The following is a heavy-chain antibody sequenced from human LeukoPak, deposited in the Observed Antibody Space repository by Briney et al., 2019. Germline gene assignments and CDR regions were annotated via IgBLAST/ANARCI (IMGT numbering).Heavy chain of an antibody. V-gene: IGHV4-61*02. CDR3: ARVSGGTRDY. D-gene: IGHD2-15*01. CDR1: GGSISSGSYY. Sequence: SQTLSLTCTVSGGSISSGSYYWSWIRQPAGKGLEWIGRIYTSGSTNYNPSLKSRVTISVDTSKNQFSLKLSSVTAAVTAVYYCARVSGGTRDYWGQGTLVTVSS. J-gene: IGHJ4*02. CDR2: IYTSGST.